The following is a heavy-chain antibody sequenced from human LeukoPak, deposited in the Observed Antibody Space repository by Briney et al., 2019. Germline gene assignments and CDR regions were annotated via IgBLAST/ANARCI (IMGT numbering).Heavy chain of an antibody. CDR3: AKGGSTRDYYYYYYMDV. Sequence: GGTLRLSCAASGFTFSSYGMCWVRQAPGKGLEWVSAISGSGGSTYYADSVKGRFTISRDNSKNTLYLQMNSLRAEDTAVYYCAKGGSTRDYYYYYYMDVWGKGTTVTISS. V-gene: IGHV3-23*01. CDR2: ISGSGGST. J-gene: IGHJ6*03. CDR1: GFTFSSYG. D-gene: IGHD3-10*01.